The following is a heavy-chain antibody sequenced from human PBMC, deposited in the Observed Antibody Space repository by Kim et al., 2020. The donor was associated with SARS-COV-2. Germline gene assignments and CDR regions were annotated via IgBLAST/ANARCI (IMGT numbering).Heavy chain of an antibody. D-gene: IGHD1-26*01. CDR1: GFTFSSYA. CDR2: ISYDGSNK. J-gene: IGHJ5*02. CDR3: ARDREELRIPPYNWFDP. Sequence: GGSLRLSCAASGFTFSSYAMHWVRQAPGKGLEWVAVISYDGSNKYYADSVKGRFTISRDNSKNTLYLQMNSLRAEDTAVYYCARDREELRIPPYNWFDPWGQGTLVTVSS. V-gene: IGHV3-30*04.